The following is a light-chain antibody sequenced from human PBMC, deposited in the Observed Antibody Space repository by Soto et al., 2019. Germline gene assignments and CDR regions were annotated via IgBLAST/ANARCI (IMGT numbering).Light chain of an antibody. J-gene: IGLJ2*01. Sequence: QLVLTQPPSVSGAPGQRVTISCTGSSSNTGADYDVHWYQHLPGSAPKLLIYDNNIRPSGVPDRFYGSKSGTSASLAITGLQAEDEGDYYCQSYDSSLSDLVVFGGGTKVTVL. CDR2: DNN. V-gene: IGLV1-40*01. CDR3: QSYDSSLSDLVV. CDR1: SSNTGADYD.